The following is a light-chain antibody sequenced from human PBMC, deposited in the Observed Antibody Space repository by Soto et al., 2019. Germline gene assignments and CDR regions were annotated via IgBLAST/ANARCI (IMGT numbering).Light chain of an antibody. J-gene: IGLJ1*01. V-gene: IGLV1-40*01. Sequence: QSVLTQPPSVSWAPGQRVTISCTGSSSNIGAGYDVHWYQQLPGTAPKLLIYGNSNRPSGVPDRFSGSKSGTSASLAITGLHAEDEADYHCQSYDSSLSAYVFGTGTKVTVL. CDR3: QSYDSSLSAYV. CDR1: SSNIGAGYD. CDR2: GNS.